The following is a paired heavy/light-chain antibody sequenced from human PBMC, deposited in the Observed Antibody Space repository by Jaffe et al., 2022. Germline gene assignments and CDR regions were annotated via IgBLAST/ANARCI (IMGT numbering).Light chain of an antibody. CDR2: KVS. Sequence: DVVMTQSPLSLPVTLGQPASISCRSSQSLVYEDGVTYLNWFQQRPGQSPRRLIYKVSNRDSGIPDRFSGSGSDTEFTLKISRVEAEDVAVYYCMQGTRWPYTFGQGTNLEIK. CDR3: MQGTRWPYT. V-gene: IGKV2-30*01. J-gene: IGKJ2*01. CDR1: QSLVYEDGVTY.
Heavy chain of an antibody. J-gene: IGHJ3*01. CDR3: ARDPYDGGAYGAFDL. V-gene: IGHV3-7*05. CDR2: IDRYGTEE. D-gene: IGHD3-22*01. Sequence: VQLVESGGGFVQPGGSLRLSCAASGFTLRSYCMTWVRQAPGKGLEWVANIDRYGTEEKYVDSVKGRFTISRDNTQSSVYLQMNSLRAEDTALYYCARDPYDGGAYGAFDLWGQGTMVTVSS. CDR1: GFTLRSYC.